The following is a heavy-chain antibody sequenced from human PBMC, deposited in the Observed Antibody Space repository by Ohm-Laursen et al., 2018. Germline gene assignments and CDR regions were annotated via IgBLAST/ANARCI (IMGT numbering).Heavy chain of an antibody. CDR1: GGSISSYS. CDR2: ISNRGST. Sequence: SDTLSLTCIVSGGSISSYSWSWIRQPPGKGLEWIGYISNRGSTSYNPSLKSRVTISVDASKNHFSLKLSSVTPADTAVYYCARTPDAFDIWGQGTVVTVSS. CDR3: ARTPDAFDI. J-gene: IGHJ3*02. V-gene: IGHV4-59*07.